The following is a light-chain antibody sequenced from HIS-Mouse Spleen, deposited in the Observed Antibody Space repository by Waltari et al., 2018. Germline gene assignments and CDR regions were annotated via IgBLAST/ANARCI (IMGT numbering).Light chain of an antibody. Sequence: SYELTQPSSVSVSPGQTARIPCSGDVLAKKKYARWFQQKPGQAPVLVLYKDSERPSGIPERFSGSSSGTTVTLTISGAQVEDEADYYCYSAADNNLGVFGGGTKLTVL. CDR1: VLAKKKY. CDR3: YSAADNNLGV. V-gene: IGLV3-27*01. J-gene: IGLJ3*02. CDR2: KDS.